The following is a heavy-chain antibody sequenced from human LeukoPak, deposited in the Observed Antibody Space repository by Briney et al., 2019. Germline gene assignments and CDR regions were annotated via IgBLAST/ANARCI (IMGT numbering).Heavy chain of an antibody. CDR1: GGSISSYY. J-gene: IGHJ4*02. V-gene: IGHV4-59*01. CDR2: IYYSGGT. Sequence: SETLSLTCTVSGGSISSYYWSWIRQPPGKGLEWIGYIYYSGGTNYNPSLKSRVTISVDTSKNQFSLKLSSVTAADTAVYYCARAGMNYYDSSGYLDYWGQGTLVTVSS. CDR3: ARAGMNYYDSSGYLDY. D-gene: IGHD3-22*01.